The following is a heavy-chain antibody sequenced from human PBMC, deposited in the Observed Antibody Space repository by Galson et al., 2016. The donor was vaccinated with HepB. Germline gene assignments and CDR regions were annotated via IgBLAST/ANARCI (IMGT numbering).Heavy chain of an antibody. CDR1: GDSVSRNTVA. V-gene: IGHV6-1*01. J-gene: IGHJ5*02. CDR2: TYYKSKWFH. Sequence: CAISGDSVSRNTVAWNWMRQSPSRGLEWLGRTYYKSKWFHEYAVSMEGRIIINADTSKNQFSLQLSSVTPEDTAVYFCAKDDGWYRFSSWGQGTLVIVSS. CDR3: AKDDGWYRFSS. D-gene: IGHD6-19*01.